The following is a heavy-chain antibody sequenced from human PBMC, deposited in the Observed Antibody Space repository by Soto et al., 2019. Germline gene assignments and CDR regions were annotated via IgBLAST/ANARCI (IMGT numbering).Heavy chain of an antibody. CDR3: ARQMRTAGNYYFDY. CDR2: ISSSSSYI. V-gene: IGHV3-21*01. J-gene: IGHJ4*02. CDR1: GFTFSSYS. Sequence: GGSLRLSCAASGFTFSSYSMNWVRQAPGKGLEWVSSISSSSSYIYYADSVKGRFTISRDNAKNSLYLQMNSLRAEDTAVYYCARQMRTAGNYYFDYWGQGTLVTVSS. D-gene: IGHD6-13*01.